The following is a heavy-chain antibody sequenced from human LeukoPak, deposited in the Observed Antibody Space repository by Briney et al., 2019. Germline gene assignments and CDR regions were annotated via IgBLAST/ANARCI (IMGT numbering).Heavy chain of an antibody. D-gene: IGHD2-2*02. CDR3: ARDSPTADIVVVPAAILID. CDR2: IYHSGST. V-gene: IGHV4-38-2*02. J-gene: IGHJ4*02. Sequence: PSETLSPTCTVSGYSISSGYYWGWIRQPPGKGLEWIGSIYHSGSTYYNPSLKSRVTISVDTSKNQFSLKLSSVTAADTAVYYCARDSPTADIVVVPAAILIDWGQGTLVTVSS. CDR1: GYSISSGYY.